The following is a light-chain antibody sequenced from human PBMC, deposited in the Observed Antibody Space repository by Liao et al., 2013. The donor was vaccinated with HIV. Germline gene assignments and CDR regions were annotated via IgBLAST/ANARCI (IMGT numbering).Light chain of an antibody. V-gene: IGLV3-1*01. CDR3: QSADSSGTFVV. Sequence: SYELTQPPSVSVSPGQTASITCSGDKLGDKYGCWYQQKPGQSPVLVIYQDRKRPSGIPERFSGSNSGNTATLTISGTQAMDEADYYCQSADSSGTFVVFGGGTKLTVL. CDR2: QDR. CDR1: KLGDKY. J-gene: IGLJ2*01.